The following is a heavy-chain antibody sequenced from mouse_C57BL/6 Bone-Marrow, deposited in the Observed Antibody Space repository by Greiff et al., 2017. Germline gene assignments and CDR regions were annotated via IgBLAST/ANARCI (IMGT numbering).Heavy chain of an antibody. Sequence: QVQLQQPGAELVRPGTSVKLSCKASGYTFTSYWMHWVKQRPGQGLEWIGVIDPSDSYTNYNQKFKGKATLTVDTSSSTAYMQLSSLTSEDSAVYYFARGGLLWLRLWYAMGYWGQGTSVTVSS. D-gene: IGHD2-2*01. CDR1: GYTFTSYW. V-gene: IGHV1-59*01. CDR2: IDPSDSYT. CDR3: ARGGLLWLRLWYAMGY. J-gene: IGHJ4*01.